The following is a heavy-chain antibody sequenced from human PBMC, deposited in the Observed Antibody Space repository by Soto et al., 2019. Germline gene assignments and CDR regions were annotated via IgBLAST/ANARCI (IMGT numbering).Heavy chain of an antibody. J-gene: IGHJ6*02. CDR2: IYHTGST. CDR3: ARWGVAMDV. D-gene: IGHD3-16*01. V-gene: IGHV4-61*01. CDR1: GGSVNSFYY. Sequence: SETLSLTCSVSGGSVNSFYYWSWIRQPPGKGLEWLGYIYHTGSTNYQPSLKRRVTISLDTSKNQFSLNLNSVTAADTAVYYCARWGVAMDVWGQGTTATAS.